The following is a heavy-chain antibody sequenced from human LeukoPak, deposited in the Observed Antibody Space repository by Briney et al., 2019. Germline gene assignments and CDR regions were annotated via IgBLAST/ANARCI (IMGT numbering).Heavy chain of an antibody. D-gene: IGHD3-22*01. J-gene: IGHJ4*02. Sequence: GGSLRLSCAASGFTFSSYWMHWVRQAPGKGLVWVSRINSDGSSTSYADSVKGRFTISRDNAKNSLYLQMNSLRAEDTALYYCAKDIGLYYDSSGYSYWGQGTLVTVSS. CDR3: AKDIGLYYDSSGYSY. CDR2: INSDGSST. V-gene: IGHV3-74*01. CDR1: GFTFSSYW.